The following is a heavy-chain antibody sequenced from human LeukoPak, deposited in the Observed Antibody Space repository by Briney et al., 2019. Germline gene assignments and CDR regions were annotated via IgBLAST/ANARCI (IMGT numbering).Heavy chain of an antibody. CDR1: GGSISSGSYY. J-gene: IGHJ4*02. CDR3: ARDGGYDPFDY. Sequence: SETLSLTCTVSGGSISSGSYYWSWIRQPAGKGLEWIGRIYTSGSTNYNPSLKSRVTISVDTSKSQFSLKLSSVTAADTAVYYCARDGGYDPFDYWGQGTLVTVSS. CDR2: IYTSGST. V-gene: IGHV4-61*02. D-gene: IGHD5-12*01.